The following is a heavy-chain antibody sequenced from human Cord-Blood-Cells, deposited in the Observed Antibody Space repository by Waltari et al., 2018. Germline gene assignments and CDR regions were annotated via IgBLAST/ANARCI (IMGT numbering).Heavy chain of an antibody. V-gene: IGHV3-7*01. Sequence: EVQLVESGGGLVQPGGSLRLSCAASGLPFSSHLMGWVRQAPGKGLEWVANIKQDGSEKYYVDSVKGRFTISRDNAKNSLYLQMNSLRAEDTAVYYCALGRLGKGLFDYWGQGTLVTVSS. CDR2: IKQDGSEK. CDR3: ALGRLGKGLFDY. CDR1: GLPFSSHL. J-gene: IGHJ4*02. D-gene: IGHD7-27*01.